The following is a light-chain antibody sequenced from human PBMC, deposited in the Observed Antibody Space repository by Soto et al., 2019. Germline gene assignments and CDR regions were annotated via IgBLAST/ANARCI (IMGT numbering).Light chain of an antibody. Sequence: QSVLTQPASVSGSPGQSITISCTGTSSDVGNYNLVSWYQQHPDKAPKLMIYEGTKRPSGVSNRFSGSKSVNTASLTISGLQAEDEADYYCCSFAGSTTPYVFGTGTKLTVL. CDR1: SSDVGNYNL. V-gene: IGLV2-23*01. J-gene: IGLJ1*01. CDR2: EGT. CDR3: CSFAGSTTPYV.